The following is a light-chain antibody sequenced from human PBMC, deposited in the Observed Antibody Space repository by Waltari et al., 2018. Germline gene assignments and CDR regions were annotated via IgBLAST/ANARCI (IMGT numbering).Light chain of an antibody. CDR2: GTS. Sequence: QSVLTQPPSVSGAPGQRVSISCTGSGSHLGAGYDVNWYQQHPGKAPKLLIYGTSTRPPGVPDRFFGSQSGTSASLAITALQAEDEAEYYCQSYDTSLSVVFGGGTKLTVL. V-gene: IGLV1-40*01. CDR3: QSYDTSLSVV. J-gene: IGLJ2*01. CDR1: GSHLGAGYD.